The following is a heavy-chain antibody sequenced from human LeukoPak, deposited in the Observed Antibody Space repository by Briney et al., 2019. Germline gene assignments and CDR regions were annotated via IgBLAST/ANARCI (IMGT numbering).Heavy chain of an antibody. CDR3: ARGGDDYYDSRGIDY. D-gene: IGHD3-22*01. CDR1: GNSISSGDNY. V-gene: IGHV4-61*02. CDR2: IYTSGST. J-gene: IGHJ4*02. Sequence: SQTLSLTCTVSGNSISSGDNYWSWIRQPAGKGLEWIGRIYTSGSTNYNPSLKSRVTVSVDTSKNQFSLKLSSVTAADTAVYYCARGGDDYYDSRGIDYWGQGTLVTVSS.